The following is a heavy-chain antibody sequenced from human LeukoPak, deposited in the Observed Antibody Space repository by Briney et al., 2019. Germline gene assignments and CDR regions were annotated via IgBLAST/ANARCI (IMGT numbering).Heavy chain of an antibody. V-gene: IGHV3-11*04. J-gene: IGHJ4*02. CDR3: ARVGTILAAGTGDY. Sequence: GGSLRLSCAAPGFTFSDYYMSWIRQAPGRGLEWLSYISSSGGSTYYADSVKGRFTISRDNAKNSLYLQMNSLRAEDTAVYYCARVGTILAAGTGDYWGQGALVTVSS. CDR2: ISSSGGST. D-gene: IGHD6-13*01. CDR1: GFTFSDYY.